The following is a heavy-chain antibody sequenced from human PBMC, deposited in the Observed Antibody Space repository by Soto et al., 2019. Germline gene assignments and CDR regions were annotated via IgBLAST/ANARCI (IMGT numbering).Heavy chain of an antibody. Sequence: ASVKVSCKASGYTFTSYDINWVRQATGQGLEWMGWMNPNSGNTGYAQKFQGRVTMTRNTSISTAYMELSSLRSEDTAVYYCAIALTYYDFWSVFGGYYSYMDVWGKGTPVTVSS. V-gene: IGHV1-8*01. D-gene: IGHD3-3*01. CDR2: MNPNSGNT. CDR3: AIALTYYDFWSVFGGYYSYMDV. CDR1: GYTFTSYD. J-gene: IGHJ6*03.